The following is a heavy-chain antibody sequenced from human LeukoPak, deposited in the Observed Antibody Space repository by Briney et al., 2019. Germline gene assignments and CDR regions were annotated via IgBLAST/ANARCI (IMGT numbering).Heavy chain of an antibody. Sequence: GGSLRLSCAAPGFTVSSNYMSWVRQAPGKGLEWVSVIYSGGSTYYADSVKGRFTISRANSKNTLYLQMNSLRAEDTAVYYCASPSPALYCSGGSCYILPSRHDAFDIWGQGTMVTVSS. CDR2: IYSGGST. J-gene: IGHJ3*02. D-gene: IGHD2-15*01. V-gene: IGHV3-66*01. CDR1: GFTVSSNY. CDR3: ASPSPALYCSGGSCYILPSRHDAFDI.